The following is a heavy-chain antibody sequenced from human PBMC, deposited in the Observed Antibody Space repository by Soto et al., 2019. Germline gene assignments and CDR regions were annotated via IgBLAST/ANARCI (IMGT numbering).Heavy chain of an antibody. CDR3: ARGGQHIVVVTAFWQAFDI. Sequence: QVQLVQSGAEVKKPGSSVKVSCKASGGTFSSYAISWVRQAPGQGLEWMGGIIPIFGTANYAQKCQGRVTITADESTSPAYMGLSSLRSEDTAVYYCARGGQHIVVVTAFWQAFDIWGQGTMVTVSS. CDR1: GGTFSSYA. V-gene: IGHV1-69*01. CDR2: IIPIFGTA. D-gene: IGHD2-21*02. J-gene: IGHJ3*02.